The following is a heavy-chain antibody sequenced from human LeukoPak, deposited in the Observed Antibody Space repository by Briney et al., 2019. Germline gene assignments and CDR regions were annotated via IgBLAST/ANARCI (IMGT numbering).Heavy chain of an antibody. CDR1: RFTFGSYA. D-gene: IGHD6-13*01. CDR2: IYSGGST. V-gene: IGHV3-66*01. CDR3: AKGIAAAATDY. J-gene: IGHJ4*02. Sequence: GGSLRLSCAASRFTFGSYAMSWVRQAPGKGLEWVSVIYSGGSTYYADSVKGRFTISRDNSKNTLYLQMNSLRAEDTAVYYCAKGIAAAATDYWGQGTLVTVSS.